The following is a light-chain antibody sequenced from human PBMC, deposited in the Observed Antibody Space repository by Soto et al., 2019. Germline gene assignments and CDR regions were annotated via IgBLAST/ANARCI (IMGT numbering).Light chain of an antibody. CDR1: QSVSTN. CDR2: GAS. J-gene: IGKJ2*01. Sequence: DIVMTQSPATLSVSPGEGATLSCRASQSVSTNLAWYQQKPGQAPRLLIYGASTRATGIPARFSGSGSGTEFTLTISSLQSEDFVVYYCQHHNNWPPYTFGQGTKLEIK. V-gene: IGKV3-15*01. CDR3: QHHNNWPPYT.